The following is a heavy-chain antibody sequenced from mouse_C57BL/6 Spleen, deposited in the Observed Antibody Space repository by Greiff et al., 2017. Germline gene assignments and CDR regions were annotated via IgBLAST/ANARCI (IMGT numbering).Heavy chain of an antibody. V-gene: IGHV1-4*01. CDR2: INPSSGYP. J-gene: IGHJ4*01. D-gene: IGHD2-5*01. CDR1: GYTFTSYT. CDR3: ATGYYSNYDYAMDY. Sequence: VQLQQSGAELARPGASVKMSCKASGYTFTSYTMHWVKQRPGQGLEWIGYINPSSGYPKYNQTFKDKATLTADKSSSTAYMQLSSLTSEDSAVYYCATGYYSNYDYAMDYWGQGTSVTVSS.